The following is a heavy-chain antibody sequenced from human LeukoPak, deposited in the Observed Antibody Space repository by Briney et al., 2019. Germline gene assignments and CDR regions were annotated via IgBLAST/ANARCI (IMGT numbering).Heavy chain of an antibody. CDR1: GGSFSGYY. V-gene: IGHV4-34*11. J-gene: IGHJ4*02. CDR3: ASESGTHHFDY. CDR2: IFYSGST. D-gene: IGHD1-7*01. Sequence: SETLSLTCAVYGGSFSGYYWSWIRQPPGKGLEWIGYIFYSGSTNYNPSLKSRVTISVDTSKKQFSLNLSSVTAADTAVYFCASESGTHHFDYWGQGTLVTVSS.